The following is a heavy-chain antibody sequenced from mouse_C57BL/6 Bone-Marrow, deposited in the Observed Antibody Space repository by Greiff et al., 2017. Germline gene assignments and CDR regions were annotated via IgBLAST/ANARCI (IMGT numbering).Heavy chain of an antibody. CDR1: GYTFTSYW. Sequence: QVQLQQPGTELVKPGASVTLSCKASGYTFTSYWMHWVQQRPGQGLEWIGNISPSNGGTYYNGKFKSKATLTVDKSSSTAYMQLSSLTSEDSAVYYCARSRTGDAMDYWGQGTSVTVSS. CDR3: ARSRTGDAMDY. CDR2: ISPSNGGT. J-gene: IGHJ4*01. V-gene: IGHV1-53*01.